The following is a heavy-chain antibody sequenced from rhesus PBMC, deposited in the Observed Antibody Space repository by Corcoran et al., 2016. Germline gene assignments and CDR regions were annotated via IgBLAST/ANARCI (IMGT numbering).Heavy chain of an antibody. CDR2: IYGSSEST. Sequence: QVQLQESGPGLVKPSETLSLTCAVSGGSISSNYWSWIRQPPGKGLEWIGYIYGSSESTYYNPSLKSRVTISTDTSKNQFSLKLSSVTAADTAVYYCARANLDAFDFWGQGLRVTVSS. V-gene: IGHV4-160*01. CDR1: GGSISSNY. J-gene: IGHJ3*01. D-gene: IGHD7-45*01. CDR3: ARANLDAFDF.